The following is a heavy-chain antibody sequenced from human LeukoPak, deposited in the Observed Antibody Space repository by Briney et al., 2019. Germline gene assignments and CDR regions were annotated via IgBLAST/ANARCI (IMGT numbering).Heavy chain of an antibody. D-gene: IGHD2-15*01. CDR2: IKQDGSEK. CDR1: GFTFSSYW. CDR3: ARRGYCSGGSCYGSRYFDY. J-gene: IGHJ4*02. Sequence: PGGSLRLSCAASGFTFSSYWMSWVRQAPGEGLEWVANIKQDGSEKYYVDSVKGRFTISRDNAKNSLYLQMNSLRAEDTAVYYFARRGYCSGGSCYGSRYFDYWGQGTLVTVSS. V-gene: IGHV3-7*01.